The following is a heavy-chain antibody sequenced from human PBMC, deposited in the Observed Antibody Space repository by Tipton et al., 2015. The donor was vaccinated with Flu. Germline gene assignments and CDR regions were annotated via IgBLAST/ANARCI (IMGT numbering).Heavy chain of an antibody. Sequence: SLRPSCAASGFTFDNYAMHWVRQAPGKGLEWVSLISWDAGTTYYADSVKGRFTISRDNSKNSLYLQMNSLRTEDTALYYCAKVTTRITMTDAFDIWGQGTMVTVSS. CDR2: ISWDAGTT. D-gene: IGHD3-22*01. CDR1: GFTFDNYA. V-gene: IGHV3-43D*04. CDR3: AKVTTRITMTDAFDI. J-gene: IGHJ3*02.